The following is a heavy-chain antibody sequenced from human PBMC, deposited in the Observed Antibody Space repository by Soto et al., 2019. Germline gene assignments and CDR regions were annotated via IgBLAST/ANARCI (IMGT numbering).Heavy chain of an antibody. CDR3: ARYGAGKACYSRHDDAMDG. Sequence: QVQLVQSVGEVEKPGASAIVSCQASGYTFRNYIIAWLRQAPGQGLEWLGWISPYNGNTNYARQFRGRVTLTTDTSTSAAYLELRNLGSDDAATYYWARYGAGKACYSRHDDAMDGWGQGTTGSLSS. D-gene: IGHD2-21*02. CDR2: ISPYNGNT. J-gene: IGHJ6*02. V-gene: IGHV1-18*01. CDR1: GYTFRNYI.